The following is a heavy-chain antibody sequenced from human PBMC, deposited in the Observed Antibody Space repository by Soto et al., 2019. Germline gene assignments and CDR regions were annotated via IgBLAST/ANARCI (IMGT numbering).Heavy chain of an antibody. Sequence: PSQPLSLTSNVAGANSRDFCWSRIMQPPGKGLEWIGYIYYSGSTNYNPSLKSRVTISVDTSKTQFSLKLSSVTAADTAVYYCARDGGYSYGSLGWFDPWGQGTLVTVSS. CDR3: ARDGGYSYGSLGWFDP. CDR2: IYYSGST. CDR1: GANSRDFC. J-gene: IGHJ5*02. V-gene: IGHV4-59*01. D-gene: IGHD5-18*01.